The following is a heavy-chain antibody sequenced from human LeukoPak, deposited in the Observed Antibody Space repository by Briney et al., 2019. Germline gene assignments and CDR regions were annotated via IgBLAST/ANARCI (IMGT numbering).Heavy chain of an antibody. Sequence: ETLSLTCAVSGGSISSGGYSWSWIRQAPGKGLEWVSVIYSGGSTYYADSVKGRFTISRDNSKNTLYLQMNSLRAEDTAVYYCARDSYSSSYSDYWGQGTLVTVSS. D-gene: IGHD6-6*01. J-gene: IGHJ4*02. CDR1: GGSISSGGYS. CDR3: ARDSYSSSYSDY. CDR2: IYSGGST. V-gene: IGHV3-66*01.